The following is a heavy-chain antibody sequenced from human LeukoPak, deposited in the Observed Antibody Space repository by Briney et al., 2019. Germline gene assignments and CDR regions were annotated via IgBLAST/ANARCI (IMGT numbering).Heavy chain of an antibody. Sequence: PGGSLRLSCAASGFTFSSYAMSWVRQAPEKGLEWVSAISGSGGSTYYADSVKGRFTISRDNSKNTLYLQMNSLRAEDTAVYYCAKDQHGSGSYYNVGEFDYWGQGTLVTVSS. CDR2: ISGSGGST. V-gene: IGHV3-23*01. D-gene: IGHD3-10*01. CDR3: AKDQHGSGSYYNVGEFDY. CDR1: GFTFSSYA. J-gene: IGHJ4*02.